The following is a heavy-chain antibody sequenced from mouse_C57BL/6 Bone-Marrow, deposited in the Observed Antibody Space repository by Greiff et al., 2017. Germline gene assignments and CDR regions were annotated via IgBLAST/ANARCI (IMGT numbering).Heavy chain of an antibody. D-gene: IGHD4-1*01. Sequence: QVQLQQPGAELVKPGASVKLSCKASGYTFTSYWMHWVKQRPGRGLERIGRIDPNSGGTKYNEKFKSKATLTVDKPSSTAYMQLSSLTSEDSAVYYCARANWDPLDFWGQGTTLTVSS. J-gene: IGHJ2*01. CDR1: GYTFTSYW. CDR3: ARANWDPLDF. CDR2: IDPNSGGT. V-gene: IGHV1-72*01.